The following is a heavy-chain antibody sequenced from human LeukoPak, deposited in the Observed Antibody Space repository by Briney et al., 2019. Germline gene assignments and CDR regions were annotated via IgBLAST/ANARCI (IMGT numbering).Heavy chain of an antibody. D-gene: IGHD2-2*01. J-gene: IGHJ3*02. V-gene: IGHV4-59*01. CDR3: ARGAYCSYTSCYSNAFDI. CDR1: GGSISHFY. Sequence: SETLSLTCTVSGGSISHFYWTWIRQPPGKGLEWIGYIYHSGSTTYNPSLKSRVTISVDTSKNQFSLKLSSVTAADTAVYYCARGAYCSYTSCYSNAFDIWGPGSLVTVSS. CDR2: IYHSGST.